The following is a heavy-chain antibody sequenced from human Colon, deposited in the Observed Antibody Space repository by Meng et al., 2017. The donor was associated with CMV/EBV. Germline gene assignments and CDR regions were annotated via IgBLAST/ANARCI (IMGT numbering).Heavy chain of an antibody. D-gene: IGHD6-19*01. CDR3: AKDIWIGHRLTGYNSGWDY. Sequence: SLKISCAASGFTFDDYAMHWVRQAPGKGLEWVSGISWNSGSIGYADSVKGRFTISRDNAKNSLYLQMNSLRAEDTALYYCAKDIWIGHRLTGYNSGWDYWGQGTLVTVSS. CDR2: ISWNSGSI. J-gene: IGHJ4*02. CDR1: GFTFDDYA. V-gene: IGHV3-9*01.